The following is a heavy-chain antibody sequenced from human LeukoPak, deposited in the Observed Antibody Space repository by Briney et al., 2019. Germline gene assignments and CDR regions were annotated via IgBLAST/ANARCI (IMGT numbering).Heavy chain of an antibody. V-gene: IGHV4-30-2*01. CDR2: IYHSGST. D-gene: IGHD3-10*01. J-gene: IGHJ4*02. CDR1: GGSISSGGYS. Sequence: SETLSLTCAASGGSISSGGYSWSWIQQPPGKGLEWIGYIYHSGSTYYNPSLKSRVTISVDRSKNQFSLKLSSVTAADTAVYYCARGHYGSGSYYHSWGQGTLVTVSS. CDR3: ARGHYGSGSYYHS.